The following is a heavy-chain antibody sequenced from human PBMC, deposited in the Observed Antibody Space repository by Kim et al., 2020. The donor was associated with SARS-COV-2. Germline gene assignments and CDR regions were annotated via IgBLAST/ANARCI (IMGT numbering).Heavy chain of an antibody. V-gene: IGHV3-23*01. CDR1: GFTFDIYA. CDR3: AKVVGRDDYDYYYYYGMDV. D-gene: IGHD3-16*01. Sequence: GGSLRLSCVASGFTFDIYAMSWVRQAPGKGLEWVSVISGGGVNKFYADSVRGRVTISRDNSKNTLFLQMNSLRDEDTALYYCAKVVGRDDYDYYYYYGMDVWGQGTTVTVSS. CDR2: ISGGGVNK. J-gene: IGHJ6*02.